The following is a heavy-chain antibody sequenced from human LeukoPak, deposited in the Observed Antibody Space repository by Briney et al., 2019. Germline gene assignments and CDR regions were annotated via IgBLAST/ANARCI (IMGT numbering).Heavy chain of an antibody. CDR1: GFTFSSYG. Sequence: PGGSLRLSCAASGFTFSSYGMHWVRQAPGKGLEWVAFMRYDGSNKYYADSVKGRFTISRDNSRNTLYLQMNSLRAEDTAVYYCAKGLGSGSYYNVFDYWGQGTLVTVSS. D-gene: IGHD3-10*01. J-gene: IGHJ4*02. CDR2: MRYDGSNK. V-gene: IGHV3-30*02. CDR3: AKGLGSGSYYNVFDY.